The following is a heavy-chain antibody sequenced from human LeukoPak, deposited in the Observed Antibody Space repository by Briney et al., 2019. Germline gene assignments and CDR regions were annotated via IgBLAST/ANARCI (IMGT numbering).Heavy chain of an antibody. D-gene: IGHD5-18*01. CDR1: GLTFSSYS. V-gene: IGHV3-21*01. J-gene: IGHJ4*02. Sequence: GGSLRLSCAASGLTFSSYSMNWVRQAPGKGLEWVSSISSSSSYIYYADSVKGRFTISRDNAKNSLYLQMNSLRAEDTAVYYCARGSGYSYGYRDYWGQGTLVTVSS. CDR3: ARGSGYSYGYRDY. CDR2: ISSSSSYI.